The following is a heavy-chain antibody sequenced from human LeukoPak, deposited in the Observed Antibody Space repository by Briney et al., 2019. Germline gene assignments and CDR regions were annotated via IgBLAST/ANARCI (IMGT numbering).Heavy chain of an antibody. CDR2: IGYGGDT. CDR3: ARVGGSGSFDS. Sequence: GGSLRLSCAASGFTFSSDSMHWIRQAPGKGLEYASAIGYGGDTYYANSVKDRCTISRDISKNTLYLQLGSLRPEDMAVYYCARVGGSGSFDSWGQGTLVSVSS. CDR1: GFTFSSDS. V-gene: IGHV3-64*01. J-gene: IGHJ4*02. D-gene: IGHD6-19*01.